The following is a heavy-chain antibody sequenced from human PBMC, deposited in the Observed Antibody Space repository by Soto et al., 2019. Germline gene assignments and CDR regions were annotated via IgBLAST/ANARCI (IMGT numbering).Heavy chain of an antibody. D-gene: IGHD5-12*01. CDR3: ARDDGYNVDY. CDR1: GGPLSSYY. J-gene: IGHJ4*02. Sequence: SETLSLTCTVSGGPLSSYYWTWIRQSPGKGLEWIGYISYSGTTNYNASLKSRVTISVDTSANQFSLRVRSVTAADTAVYYCARDDGYNVDYWGQGTLVTVSS. V-gene: IGHV4-59*01. CDR2: ISYSGTT.